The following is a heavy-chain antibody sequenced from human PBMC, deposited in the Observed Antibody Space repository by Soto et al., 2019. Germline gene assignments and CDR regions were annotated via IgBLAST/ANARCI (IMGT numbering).Heavy chain of an antibody. V-gene: IGHV3-33*01. CDR2: IWYDGSNK. CDR3: ARAATYDFWSGYYKVQGGMDV. CDR1: GFTFSSYG. D-gene: IGHD3-3*01. Sequence: QVQLVESGGGVVQPGRSLRLSCAASGFTFSSYGMHWVRQAPGKGLEWVAVIWYDGSNKYYADSVKGRFTISRDNSKKTLYLQMNSLRAEDTAVYYCARAATYDFWSGYYKVQGGMDVWGQGTTVTVSS. J-gene: IGHJ6*02.